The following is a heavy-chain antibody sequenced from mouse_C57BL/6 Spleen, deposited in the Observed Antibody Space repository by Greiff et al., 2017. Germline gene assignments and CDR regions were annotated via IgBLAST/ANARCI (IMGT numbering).Heavy chain of an antibody. D-gene: IGHD1-1*01. V-gene: IGHV1-18*01. CDR3: ARVHYGSSCLAWFAY. J-gene: IGHJ3*01. CDR1: GYTFTDYN. Sequence: EVQLQQSGPELVKPGASVKIPCKASGYTFTDYNMDWVKQSHGKSLEWIGDINPNNGGTIYNQKFKGKATLTVDKSSSTAYMELRSLTSEDTAVXYCARVHYGSSCLAWFAYWGQGTLVTVSA. CDR2: INPNNGGT.